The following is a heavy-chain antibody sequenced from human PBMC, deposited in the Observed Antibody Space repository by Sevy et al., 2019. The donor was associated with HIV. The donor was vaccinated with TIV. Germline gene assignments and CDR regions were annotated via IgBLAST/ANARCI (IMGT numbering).Heavy chain of an antibody. D-gene: IGHD3-22*01. CDR1: GFTFSSYW. CDR3: ATTKDYYENSGCPFDY. V-gene: IGHV3-7*03. J-gene: IGHJ4*02. CDR2: IKQDGSEK. Sequence: GGSLRLSCAASGFTFSSYWMSWVRQAPGKGLEWVANIKQDGSEKYYVDSVKGRFTISRDNAKNSLYLQMNNLRSEDTAVYYCATTKDYYENSGCPFDYWGQGTLVTVSS.